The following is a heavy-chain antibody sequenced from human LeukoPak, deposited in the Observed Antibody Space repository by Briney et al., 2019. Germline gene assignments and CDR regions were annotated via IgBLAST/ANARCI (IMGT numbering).Heavy chain of an antibody. CDR3: ARASLGGAFDS. J-gene: IGHJ4*02. CDR1: GFTFGSYA. Sequence: GGSLRLSCAASGFTFGSYALSWVRQAPGKGLEWVSIIDSGGRTYYADSVKGRFTVSRDNSKNTLDLQMNSLRVEDTAVYFCARASLGGAFDSWGQGTLVTVSS. D-gene: IGHD2-2*01. V-gene: IGHV3-66*01. CDR2: IDSGGRT.